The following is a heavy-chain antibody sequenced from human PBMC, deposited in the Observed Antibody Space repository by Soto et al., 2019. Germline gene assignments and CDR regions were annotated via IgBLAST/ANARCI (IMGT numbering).Heavy chain of an antibody. D-gene: IGHD6-13*01. J-gene: IGHJ3*02. CDR3: PRDRVAAAGNDAFDI. Sequence: PGGSLRLSCAAFGFTFSDHYMDWVRQAPGKGLEWVGRTRNKANSYTTEYAASVKGRFTISRDDSKNSLYLQMNSLKTEDTAVYYCPRDRVAAAGNDAFDIWGQGTMVTVSS. V-gene: IGHV3-72*01. CDR2: TRNKANSYTT. CDR1: GFTFSDHY.